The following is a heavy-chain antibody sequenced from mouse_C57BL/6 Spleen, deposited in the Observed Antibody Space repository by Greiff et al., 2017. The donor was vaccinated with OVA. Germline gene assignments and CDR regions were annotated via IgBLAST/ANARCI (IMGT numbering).Heavy chain of an antibody. CDR1: GYTFTSYW. Sequence: VQLQQSGAELVRPGSSVKLSCKASGYTFTSYWMHWVKQRPMQGLEWIGNIDPSDSETHYNQKFKDKATLTVDKSSSTAYMQLSRLTSEDSAVYYCASKDYYGSGAMDYWGQGTSVTVAS. CDR3: ASKDYYGSGAMDY. CDR2: IDPSDSET. V-gene: IGHV1-52*01. J-gene: IGHJ4*01. D-gene: IGHD1-1*01.